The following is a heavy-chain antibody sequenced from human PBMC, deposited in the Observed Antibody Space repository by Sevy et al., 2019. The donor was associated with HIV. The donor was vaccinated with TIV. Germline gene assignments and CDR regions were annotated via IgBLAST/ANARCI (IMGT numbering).Heavy chain of an antibody. J-gene: IGHJ4*02. D-gene: IGHD6-13*01. V-gene: IGHV4-39*01. CDR1: GGSISSSSYY. CDR3: ARRGVAAAGTDY. Sequence: SETLSLTCTVSGGSISSSSYYWGWIRQPPGKGLEWIGSIYYSGSTYYNPSLKSRVTISVDTSKNQFSLKLSSVTAADTAVYYCARRGVAAAGTDYWGQGTLFTVSS. CDR2: IYYSGST.